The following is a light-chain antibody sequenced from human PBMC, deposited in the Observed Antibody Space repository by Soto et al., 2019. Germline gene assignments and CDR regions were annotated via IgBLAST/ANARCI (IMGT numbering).Light chain of an antibody. V-gene: IGLV2-14*01. CDR1: SSDVGGYNY. J-gene: IGLJ3*02. Sequence: QSALTQPASVSGSPGQSITMSCTGTSSDVGGYNYLSWYQQNPGKAPKVMIYEVSNRPSGVSNRFSGSKSGNTASLTISGLQAEDEADYYCSSYTTSGTPVFGGGTKVTVL. CDR3: SSYTTSGTPV. CDR2: EVS.